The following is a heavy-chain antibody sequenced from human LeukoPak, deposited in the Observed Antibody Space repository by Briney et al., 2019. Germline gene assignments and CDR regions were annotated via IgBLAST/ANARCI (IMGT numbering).Heavy chain of an antibody. CDR1: GGSISSYY. V-gene: IGHV4-59*01. CDR2: IYYSGST. Sequence: NPSETLSLTCTVSGGSISSYYWSWIRQPPGKGLEWIGYIYYSGSTNYNPSLKSRVTISVDTSKNQFSLKLSSVTAADTAVYYCARDSGSDGSGSFWFDPWGQGTLVTVSS. J-gene: IGHJ5*02. D-gene: IGHD3-10*01. CDR3: ARDSGSDGSGSFWFDP.